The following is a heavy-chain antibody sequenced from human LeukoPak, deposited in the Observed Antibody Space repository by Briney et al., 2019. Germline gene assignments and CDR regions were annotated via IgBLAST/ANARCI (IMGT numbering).Heavy chain of an antibody. J-gene: IGHJ3*02. CDR3: ARDFLQYYYDSSGPQVGDAFDI. V-gene: IGHV1-69*04. CDR2: IIPILGIA. D-gene: IGHD3-22*01. CDR1: GGTFSSYA. Sequence: GASVTVSCKASGGTFSSYAISWVRQAPGQGREWMGRIIPILGIANYAQKFQGRDTITADKSTSTAYMELSSLRSEDTAVYYCARDFLQYYYDSSGPQVGDAFDIWGQGTMVTVSS.